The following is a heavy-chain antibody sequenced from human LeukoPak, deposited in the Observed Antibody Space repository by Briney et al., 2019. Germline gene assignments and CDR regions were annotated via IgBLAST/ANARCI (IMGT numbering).Heavy chain of an antibody. J-gene: IGHJ4*02. CDR1: GFTFSSYW. V-gene: IGHV3-7*01. D-gene: IGHD5/OR15-5a*01. CDR2: IKQDGSEK. CDR3: ARGGLYPPVS. Sequence: GGSLTLLCAASGFTFSSYWVSWVRQAPGKGLEWVAKIKQDGSEKYYVDSVKGQFTISRDNAKNSLYLQMNSLRAEDTAVYYCARGGLYPPVSRGQGTLVTVSS.